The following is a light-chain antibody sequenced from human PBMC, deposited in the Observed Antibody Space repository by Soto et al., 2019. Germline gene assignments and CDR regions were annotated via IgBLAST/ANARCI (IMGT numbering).Light chain of an antibody. J-gene: IGLJ2*01. V-gene: IGLV1-40*01. Sequence: QSVVTQPPSVSGAPGQRVTISCTGSSSNIGAGYDVHWYQLLPGTAPKLLIYANSNRPSGVPDRFSGSKSGSSASLAITGLQAEDEADYYCQSYDSRLNVVFGGGTQLTVL. CDR2: ANS. CDR3: QSYDSRLNVV. CDR1: SSNIGAGYD.